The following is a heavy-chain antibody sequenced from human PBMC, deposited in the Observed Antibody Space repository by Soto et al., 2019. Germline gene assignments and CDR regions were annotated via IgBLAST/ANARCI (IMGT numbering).Heavy chain of an antibody. V-gene: IGHV1-69*13. CDR3: ARGPGYCSGGSCTDY. D-gene: IGHD2-15*01. Sequence: LAKVSCKSSGGTFSSCAIIWVRQAPGQGLEWMGGIIPIFGTANYAQKFQGRVTITADESTSTAYMELSSLRSADTAVYYCARGPGYCSGGSCTDYWGQGTLVTVSS. J-gene: IGHJ4*02. CDR1: GGTFSSCA. CDR2: IIPIFGTA.